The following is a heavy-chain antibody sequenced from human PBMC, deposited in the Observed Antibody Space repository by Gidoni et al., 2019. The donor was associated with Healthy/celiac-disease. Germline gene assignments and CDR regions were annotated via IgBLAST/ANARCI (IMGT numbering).Heavy chain of an antibody. V-gene: IGHV4-59*01. CDR3: ARLAGYSYGHNWFDP. J-gene: IGHJ5*02. D-gene: IGHD5-18*01. Sequence: QVQLQESGPGLVKPSETLSLTCTVSGGSISSDYWSWIRQPPGKGLEWIGYIYYSGSTHYNPSLKSRVTISVDTSKNQFSLKLSSVTAADTAVYYCARLAGYSYGHNWFDPWGQGTLVTVSS. CDR1: GGSISSDY. CDR2: IYYSGST.